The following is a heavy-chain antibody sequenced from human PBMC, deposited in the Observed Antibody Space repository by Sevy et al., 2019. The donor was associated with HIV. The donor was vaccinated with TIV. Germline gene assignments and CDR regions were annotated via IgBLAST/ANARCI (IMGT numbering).Heavy chain of an antibody. CDR2: FSFGCGRI. Sequence: GGSLRLSSAASGFTFSKYSMSWVRQAPGKGLEWVSTFSFGCGRINYADSVKGRFTISRDDSKNTLYLQMNSLRAEDTAVYYCAREGCTKPHDYWGQGTLVTVSS. J-gene: IGHJ4*02. V-gene: IGHV3-23*01. CDR3: AREGCTKPHDY. CDR1: GFTFSKYS. D-gene: IGHD2-8*01.